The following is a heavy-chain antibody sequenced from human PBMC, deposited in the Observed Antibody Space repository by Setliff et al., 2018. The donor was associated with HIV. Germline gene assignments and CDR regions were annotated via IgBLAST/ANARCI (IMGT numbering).Heavy chain of an antibody. J-gene: IGHJ3*02. D-gene: IGHD2-15*01. V-gene: IGHV1-18*01. CDR2: ISSYNDNT. CDR1: GYSFTNYG. CDR3: ARDDVGYCSGGSCYHLFDTFDI. Sequence: GASVKVSCKASGYSFTNYGISWVRRAPGQGLEWMGWISSYNDNTNYALNLQGRVTMTTDTSTSTAYMELRSLRSDDTAVYYCARDDVGYCSGGSCYHLFDTFDIWGQGTVVT.